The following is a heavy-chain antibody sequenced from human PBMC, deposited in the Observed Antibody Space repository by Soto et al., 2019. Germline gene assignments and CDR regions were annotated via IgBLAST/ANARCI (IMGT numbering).Heavy chain of an antibody. D-gene: IGHD1-7*01. J-gene: IGHJ4*02. CDR3: VRRVSGNYDY. CDR1: GFTFSSYD. Sequence: EVQLAESGGGMVQPGGSLRLSCVASGFTFSSYDMHWVRQATGKGLEYVSSISSNGGTTYYGNSVKGRFTISRDNSKNTLYLKMGSLRAEDMAVYYCVRRVSGNYDYWGQGTLVNVSS. CDR2: ISSNGGTT. V-gene: IGHV3-64*01.